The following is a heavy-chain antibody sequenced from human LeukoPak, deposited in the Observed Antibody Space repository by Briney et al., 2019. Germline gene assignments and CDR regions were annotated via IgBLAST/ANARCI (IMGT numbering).Heavy chain of an antibody. V-gene: IGHV3-23*01. D-gene: IGHD6-13*01. CDR3: AKTYHSSVYQQNYFDY. J-gene: IGHJ4*02. CDR1: GFTFSSFA. Sequence: GGSLRLSCAASGFTFSSFAMSWVRQAPGKGLEWVSVISGSGGSTYYADSVKGRFTISRDNSKNTLYLQMNSLRAEDTAVYYCAKTYHSSVYQQNYFDYWGQRTLVTVSS. CDR2: ISGSGGST.